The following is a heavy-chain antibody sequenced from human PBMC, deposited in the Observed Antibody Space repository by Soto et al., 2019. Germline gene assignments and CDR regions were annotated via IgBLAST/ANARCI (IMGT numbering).Heavy chain of an antibody. J-gene: IGHJ4*02. CDR1: GYIFTSYA. CDR3: ARGSGWYPPFDY. D-gene: IGHD6-19*01. CDR2: INAGNGNT. Sequence: QVQLVESGAEEKKPGASVKVSCKASGYIFTSYAMHWVRQAPEQRLEWMGWINAGNGNTKYSQKFQGRVTITRDTSASTAYMELSSLRSEDTAVYYCARGSGWYPPFDYWGQGTLVTVSS. V-gene: IGHV1-3*05.